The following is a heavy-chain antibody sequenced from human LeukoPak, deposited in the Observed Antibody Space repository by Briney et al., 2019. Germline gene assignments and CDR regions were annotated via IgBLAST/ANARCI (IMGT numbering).Heavy chain of an antibody. Sequence: GRSLRLSCAASGFTFSTYAMHWVRQAPGKGLEWVAVISYDGSNKYYADSVKGRFTISRDNSKNTLYLEMNSLRAEDTAVYYCARGNDFWSGSPWVDHYWGQGTLVTVSS. J-gene: IGHJ4*02. CDR1: GFTFSTYA. CDR2: ISYDGSNK. D-gene: IGHD3-3*01. CDR3: ARGNDFWSGSPWVDHY. V-gene: IGHV3-30-3*01.